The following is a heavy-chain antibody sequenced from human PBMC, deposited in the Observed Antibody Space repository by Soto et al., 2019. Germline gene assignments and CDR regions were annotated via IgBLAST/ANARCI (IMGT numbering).Heavy chain of an antibody. Sequence: QVQLQESGPGLVKPSETLSLTCTVSGGSISSYYWSWIRQPPGKGLEWIGYIYYSGSTNYNPSLKSRVTISVDTSKNQFSLKLSSVTAADTAVYYCARAKAPLYSSSWYWFDPLGQGTLVTVSS. CDR1: GGSISSYY. V-gene: IGHV4-59*08. CDR2: IYYSGST. D-gene: IGHD6-13*01. J-gene: IGHJ5*02. CDR3: ARAKAPLYSSSWYWFDP.